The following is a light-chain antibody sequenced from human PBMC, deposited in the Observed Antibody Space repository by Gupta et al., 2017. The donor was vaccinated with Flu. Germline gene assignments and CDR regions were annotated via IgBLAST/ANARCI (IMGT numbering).Light chain of an antibody. CDR2: GVS. CDR3: DSYPTRTTSGGV. V-gene: IGLV2-14*03. Sequence: IYSTGTGNDGGGDNDVSGYHQHPDKAANVLICGVSNRLSGGAPRVSCSTSVTTAALTISGLQAEDEADYYCDSYPTRTTSGGVFGTGTNVTVL. J-gene: IGLJ1*01. CDR1: GNDGGGDND.